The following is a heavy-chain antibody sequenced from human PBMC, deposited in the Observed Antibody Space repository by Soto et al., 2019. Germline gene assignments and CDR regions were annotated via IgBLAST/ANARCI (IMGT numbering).Heavy chain of an antibody. CDR1: GFTFSTYA. CDR3: ARGDTAMELDY. V-gene: IGHV3-23*01. Sequence: GGSLRLSCAASGFTFSTYAMIWVRQAPGKGLEWVSVITGSGGSTYYADSVKGRFTISRDTSKNTLFLQMNSLRAEDTAVYYCARGDTAMELDYWGQGTLVTVSS. J-gene: IGHJ4*02. D-gene: IGHD5-18*01. CDR2: ITGSGGST.